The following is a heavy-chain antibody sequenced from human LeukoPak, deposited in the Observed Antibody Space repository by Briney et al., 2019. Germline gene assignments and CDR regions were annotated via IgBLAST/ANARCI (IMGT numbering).Heavy chain of an antibody. CDR1: GFTFGAYA. CDR2: VTADST. D-gene: IGHD2-2*01. J-gene: IGHJ4*02. CDR3: AKGATGYCSSSSCLYYFDY. Sequence: GGSLRLSCAASGFTFGAYAMSWVRQAPGKGLEWVSTVTADSTYYADSVKGRFTISRDNSKNTLYLQMNSLRAEDTAVYYCAKGATGYCSSSSCLYYFDYWGQGTLVTVSS. V-gene: IGHV3-23*01.